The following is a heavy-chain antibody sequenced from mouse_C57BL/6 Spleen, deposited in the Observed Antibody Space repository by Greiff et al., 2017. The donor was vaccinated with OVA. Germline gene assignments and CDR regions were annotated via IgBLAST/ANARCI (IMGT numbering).Heavy chain of an antibody. CDR3: DRKRHDGNYNDYAMDY. V-gene: IGHV2-9-1*01. CDR1: GFSLTSYA. D-gene: IGHD2-1*01. Sequence: VMLVESGPGLVAPSQSLSITCTVSGFSLTSYAISWVRQPPGKGLEWLGVIWTGGGTYYTSALKSRLSISKDNSKSQVFLKMNSLQTDDTGRDYGDRKRHDGNYNDYAMDYWGQGTSVTVAS. J-gene: IGHJ4*01. CDR2: IWTGGGT.